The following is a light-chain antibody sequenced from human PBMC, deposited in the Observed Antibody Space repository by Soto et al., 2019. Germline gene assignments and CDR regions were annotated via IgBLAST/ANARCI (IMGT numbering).Light chain of an antibody. CDR3: HQRSNWPPS. CDR2: DES. CDR1: QSVSSR. Sequence: EIVLTQSPATLSLSPGERATLSCRASQSVSSRLAWYQQKPGPAPRLLIYDESNRATGIPARFSGSGYGTDFNLTIIILEHEDFAIYYCHQRSNWPPSFGLGTTVDIK. J-gene: IGKJ3*01. V-gene: IGKV3-11*01.